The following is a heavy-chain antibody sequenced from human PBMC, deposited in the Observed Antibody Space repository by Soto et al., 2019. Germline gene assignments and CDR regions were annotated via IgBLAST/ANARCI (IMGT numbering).Heavy chain of an antibody. V-gene: IGHV4-34*01. J-gene: IGHJ6*02. CDR3: ARLDCSTRSCYRGNFYYGMDV. D-gene: IGHD2-2*02. CDR2: INHSGST. Sequence: ETLSLTCAVYGGSFSGYYWSWIRQPPGKGLEWIGEINHSGSTNYNPSLKSRVTISVDTSKNQFSLKLSSVTAADTAVYYCARLDCSTRSCYRGNFYYGMDVWGQGTTVTVSS. CDR1: GGSFSGYY.